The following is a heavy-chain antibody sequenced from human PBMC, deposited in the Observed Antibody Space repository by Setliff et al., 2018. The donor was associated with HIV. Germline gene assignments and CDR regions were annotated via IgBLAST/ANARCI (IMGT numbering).Heavy chain of an antibody. CDR2: INAGGGTI. CDR1: GYTFINFY. D-gene: IGHD1-26*01. J-gene: IGHJ4*02. Sequence: ASVKVSCKASGYTFINFYMHWVRQAPGQGLEWMGIINAGGGTIVYAQNFQGRVTMASDTSTNTTYLSLTSLRSQDTAVYYCATVRIVGATEFDYWGQGTVVTVSS. V-gene: IGHV1-46*01. CDR3: ATVRIVGATEFDY.